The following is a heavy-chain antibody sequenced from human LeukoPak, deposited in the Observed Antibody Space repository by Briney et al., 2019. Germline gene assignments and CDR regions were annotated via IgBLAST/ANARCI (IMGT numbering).Heavy chain of an antibody. J-gene: IGHJ4*02. CDR2: KSYDGNDE. Sequence: GGSLRLSCAASGLPFSTYGMHWVRQAPGKGLEWVAVKSYDGNDEYYANSVKGRFTISRDNSKSTLYLQMSSLRAEDTAVYYCARGASYVWGNYRLDYWGQGTLVTVSS. CDR1: GLPFSTYG. CDR3: ARGASYVWGNYRLDY. V-gene: IGHV3-30*03. D-gene: IGHD3-16*02.